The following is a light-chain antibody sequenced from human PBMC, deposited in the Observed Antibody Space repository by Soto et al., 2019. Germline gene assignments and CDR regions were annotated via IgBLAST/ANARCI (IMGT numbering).Light chain of an antibody. CDR1: SSDVGGYNH. CDR2: EVS. Sequence: QSVLTQPASVSASPGQSITISCTGTSSDVGGYNHVSWYQQRPGKAPKLIIYEVSHRPSGVSNRFSGTKSGNTASLTISGLQAEDETDYYCTSYTNSGTHVFGTGTKVTVL. CDR3: TSYTNSGTHV. J-gene: IGLJ1*01. V-gene: IGLV2-14*01.